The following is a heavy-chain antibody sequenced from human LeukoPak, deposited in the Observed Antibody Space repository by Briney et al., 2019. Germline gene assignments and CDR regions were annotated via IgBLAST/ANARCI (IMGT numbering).Heavy chain of an antibody. CDR3: ARHFSGAAAPLPFDY. J-gene: IGHJ4*02. Sequence: GGSLRLSCAASGFTVSSNYMSWVRQAPGRGLEWVSVIYSGGSTYYADSVKGRFTISRDNSKNTLFLQMNSLRAGDTAVYYCARHFSGAAAPLPFDYWGQGTLVTVSS. CDR1: GFTVSSNY. CDR2: IYSGGST. D-gene: IGHD6-13*01. V-gene: IGHV3-66*04.